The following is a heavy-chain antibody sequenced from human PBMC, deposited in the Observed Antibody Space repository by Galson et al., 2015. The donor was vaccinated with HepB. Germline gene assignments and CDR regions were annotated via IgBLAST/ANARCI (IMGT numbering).Heavy chain of an antibody. CDR3: ARGYRIAAARNWFDP. J-gene: IGHJ5*02. CDR2: INPNSGGT. Sequence: SVKVSCKASGYTFTGYYMHWVRQAPGQGLEWMGWINPNSGGTNYAQKFQGRVTMTRDTSISTAYMELSRLRSDDTAVYYCARGYRIAAARNWFDPWGQGTLVTVSS. V-gene: IGHV1-2*02. D-gene: IGHD6-13*01. CDR1: GYTFTGYY.